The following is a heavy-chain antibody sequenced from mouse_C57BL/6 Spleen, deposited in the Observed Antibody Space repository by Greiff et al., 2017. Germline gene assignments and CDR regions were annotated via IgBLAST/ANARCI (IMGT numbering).Heavy chain of an antibody. CDR2: IRNKANGYTT. CDR1: GFTFTDYY. J-gene: IGHJ2*01. Sequence: EVKLMESGGGLVQPGGSLSLSCAASGFTFTDYYMSWVRQPPGKALEWLGFIRNKANGYTTEYSASVKGRFTISRDNSQSILYLQMNALSAEDSPTYFCTGYYYENSPFDYWGKRTTLTVPS. CDR3: TGYYYENSPFDY. D-gene: IGHD1-1*01. V-gene: IGHV7-3*01.